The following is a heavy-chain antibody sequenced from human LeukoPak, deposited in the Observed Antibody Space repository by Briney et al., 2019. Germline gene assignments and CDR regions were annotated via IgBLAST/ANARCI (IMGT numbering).Heavy chain of an antibody. CDR3: ARGYCSSTSCYFVPLPDY. J-gene: IGHJ4*02. Sequence: ASVKVSCKASGYTFTGYYMHWVRQAPGQGLEWMGWINPNSGGTNYAQKFQGRVTMTRDTSISTAYMELSRLRSDDTAVYYCARGYCSSTSCYFVPLPDYWGQGTLVTVSS. D-gene: IGHD2-2*01. CDR2: INPNSGGT. CDR1: GYTFTGYY. V-gene: IGHV1-2*02.